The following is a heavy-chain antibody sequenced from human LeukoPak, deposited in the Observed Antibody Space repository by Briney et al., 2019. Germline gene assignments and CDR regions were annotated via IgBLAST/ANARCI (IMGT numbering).Heavy chain of an antibody. Sequence: GSTSYNPSLKSRVTILADTSKNQFSLKLSSVTTADTAVYYGARVADSGYGSRGYFDSWGQGTLVTVSS. D-gene: IGHD5-12*01. V-gene: IGHV4-59*01. J-gene: IGHJ4*02. CDR2: GST. CDR3: ARVADSGYGSRGYFDS.